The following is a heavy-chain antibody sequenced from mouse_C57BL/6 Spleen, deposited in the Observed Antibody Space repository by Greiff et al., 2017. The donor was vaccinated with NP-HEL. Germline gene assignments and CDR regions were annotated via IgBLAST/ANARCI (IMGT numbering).Heavy chain of an antibody. V-gene: IGHV1-55*01. D-gene: IGHD2-4*01. Sequence: QVQLKQPGAELVKPGASVKMSCKASGYTFTSYWITWVKQRPGQGLEWIGDIYPGSGSTNYNEKFKSKATLTVDTSSSTAYMQLSSLTSEDSAVYYCARGPYYDYDGYAMDYWGQGTSVTVSS. CDR3: ARGPYYDYDGYAMDY. J-gene: IGHJ4*01. CDR2: IYPGSGST. CDR1: GYTFTSYW.